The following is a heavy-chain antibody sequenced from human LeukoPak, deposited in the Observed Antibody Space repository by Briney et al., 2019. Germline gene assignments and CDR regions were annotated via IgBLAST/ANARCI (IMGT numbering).Heavy chain of an antibody. V-gene: IGHV3-43D*03. J-gene: IGHJ6*03. CDR2: ISWDGGST. D-gene: IGHD3-16*01. CDR3: AKDEGITGYYYYMDV. CDR1: GFTFDDYA. Sequence: GGSLRLSCAASGFTFDDYAMHWVRQAPGKGLEWVSLISWDGGSTYYADSVKGRFTISRDNSKNSLYLQMNSLRAEDTALYYCAKDEGITGYYYYMDVWGKGTTVTVSS.